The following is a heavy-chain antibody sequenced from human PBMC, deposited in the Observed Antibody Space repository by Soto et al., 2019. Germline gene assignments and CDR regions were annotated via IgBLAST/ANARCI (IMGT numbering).Heavy chain of an antibody. V-gene: IGHV3-64*01. Sequence: EVQLVESGGGLVQPGGSLRLSCAASGFTFSSYAMHWVRQAPGKGLEYVSAISSNGGSTYYANSVKGRFTISRDNSKNTLYLQMGSLRAEDMAVYYCARQHGDYFSDYYYMDVWGKGTTVTVSS. J-gene: IGHJ6*03. D-gene: IGHD4-17*01. CDR3: ARQHGDYFSDYYYMDV. CDR1: GFTFSSYA. CDR2: ISSNGGST.